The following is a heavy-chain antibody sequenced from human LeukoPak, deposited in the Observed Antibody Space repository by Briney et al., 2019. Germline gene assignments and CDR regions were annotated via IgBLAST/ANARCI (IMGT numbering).Heavy chain of an antibody. V-gene: IGHV1-58*01. CDR2: IVVGSGNT. CDR3: AADGWGRYSSGSNWFDP. CDR1: GFTXTSSA. D-gene: IGHD3-22*01. Sequence: SVKVSCKASGFTXTSSAVQWVRQARGQRLEWIGWIVVGSGNTNYAQKFQERVTITRDMSTSSAYMELSSLRSEDTAVYYCAADGWGRYSSGSNWFDPWGQGTLVTVSS. J-gene: IGHJ5*02.